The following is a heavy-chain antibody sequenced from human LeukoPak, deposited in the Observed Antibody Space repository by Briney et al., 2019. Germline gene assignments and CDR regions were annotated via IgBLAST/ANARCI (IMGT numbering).Heavy chain of an antibody. CDR2: IYYSGST. V-gene: IGHV4-59*01. D-gene: IGHD3-3*01. Sequence: SETLSLTCTVSGGSISSYYWSWIRQPPGKGLEWIGYIYYSGSTRYNPSLKSRVTISVDTSKNQFSLKLSSVTAADTAVYYCARVGILRFPSNWFDPWGQGTLVTVSS. J-gene: IGHJ5*02. CDR3: ARVGILRFPSNWFDP. CDR1: GGSISSYY.